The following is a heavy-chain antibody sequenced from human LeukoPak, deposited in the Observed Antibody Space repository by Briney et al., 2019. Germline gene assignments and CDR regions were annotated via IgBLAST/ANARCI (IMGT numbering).Heavy chain of an antibody. D-gene: IGHD6-13*01. CDR1: GYTFTGYY. J-gene: IGHJ5*02. V-gene: IGHV1-2*02. CDR3: ARDRIAAAERGLDEFDP. Sequence: ASVKVSCKASGYTFTGYYIHWVRQAPGQGLEWMGWINPNSGGTNYAQKFQGRVTMTRDTSISTAYMELSRLRSDDTAVYYCARDRIAAAERGLDEFDPWGQGTLVTVSS. CDR2: INPNSGGT.